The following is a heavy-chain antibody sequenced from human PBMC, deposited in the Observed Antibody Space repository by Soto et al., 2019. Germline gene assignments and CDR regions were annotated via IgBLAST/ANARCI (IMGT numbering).Heavy chain of an antibody. V-gene: IGHV3-23*01. Sequence: EVQLLESGGGLVQPGGSLRLPCAASGFTFSSYAMTWVRQAPGKGLEWVSAISGSGNTSYYADSVKGRFTISRDSSKKMLYLQMNSLRPEDTAVYYCAKDRGRTWYEDYWGQGTLVTVSS. D-gene: IGHD6-13*01. CDR3: AKDRGRTWYEDY. CDR2: ISGSGNTS. CDR1: GFTFSSYA. J-gene: IGHJ4*02.